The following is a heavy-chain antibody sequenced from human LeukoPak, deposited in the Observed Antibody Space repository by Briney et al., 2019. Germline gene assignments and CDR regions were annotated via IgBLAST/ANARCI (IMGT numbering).Heavy chain of an antibody. CDR1: GDSISSNH. CDR3: ARVGRGDHTWGSYSCDH. V-gene: IGHV4-59*01. J-gene: IGHJ4*02. CDR2: ISYSGST. Sequence: SETLSLTCTVSGDSISSNHWSWIRQPPGKGLEWIGYISYSGSTSYNPSLKSRVTISVDTSKNQFSLRLSSVTAADTAVYYCARVGRGDHTWGSYSCDHWGQGTLVTVSS. D-gene: IGHD3-16*01.